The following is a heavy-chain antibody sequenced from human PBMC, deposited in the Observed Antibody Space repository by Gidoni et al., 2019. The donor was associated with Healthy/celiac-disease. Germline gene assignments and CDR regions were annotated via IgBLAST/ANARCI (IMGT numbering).Heavy chain of an antibody. CDR2: IYYSGST. Sequence: QLHLQEPGPGLVQHSATLPLTCTVSCGSISSTSYSWGWIRQPPGKGLEWIGSIYYSGSTDYNPSLKSRVTISVDTSKNQFSLKLSAVHAADTAVYYCARQRVDGAVAGTQDAFDIWGQGTMVTVSS. J-gene: IGHJ3*02. CDR3: ARQRVDGAVAGTQDAFDI. V-gene: IGHV4-39*01. CDR1: CGSISSTSYS. D-gene: IGHD6-19*01.